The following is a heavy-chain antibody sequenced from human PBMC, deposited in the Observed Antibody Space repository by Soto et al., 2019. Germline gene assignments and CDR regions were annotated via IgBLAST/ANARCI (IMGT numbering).Heavy chain of an antibody. V-gene: IGHV1-8*01. CDR1: GYTFTSYD. D-gene: IGHD6-19*01. CDR3: ATADRAQSSGWSNIYYYYYGMDV. J-gene: IGHJ6*02. CDR2: MNPNSGNT. Sequence: ASVKVSCKASGYTFTSYDINWVRQATGQGLEWMGWMNPNSGNTGYAQKFQGRVTMTRNTSISTAYMELSSLRSEDTAVYYCATADRAQSSGWSNIYYYYYGMDVWGQGTTVTVSS.